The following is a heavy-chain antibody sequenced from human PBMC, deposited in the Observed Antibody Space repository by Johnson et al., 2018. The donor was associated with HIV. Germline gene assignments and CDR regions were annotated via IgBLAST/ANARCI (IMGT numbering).Heavy chain of an antibody. CDR1: GFTFDDYA. V-gene: IGHV3-33*08. CDR2: IWYDGSNK. D-gene: IGHD5-18*01. J-gene: IGHJ3*02. Sequence: QEQLVESGGGLVQPGGSLRLSCAASGFTFDDYAMHWVRQVPGEGLEWVAVIWYDGSNKYYADSVKGRFTISRDNSKNTLYLQMNSLRDEDTAVYYCARAYSYGSFDIWGQGTRVTVSS. CDR3: ARAYSYGSFDI.